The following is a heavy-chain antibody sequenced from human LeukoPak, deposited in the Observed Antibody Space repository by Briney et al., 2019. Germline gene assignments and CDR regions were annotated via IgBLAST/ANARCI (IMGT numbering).Heavy chain of an antibody. CDR2: INHSEYI. Sequence: KPSETLSLTCAVYGVSFSGYYWSWIRQPPGKGLEWIGEINHSEYINYNPSLKSRVTISVDTSKNQFSLKLSSVTAADTAAYYCARGNGYCSSTSCPHWFDPWGQGTLVTVSS. CDR1: GVSFSGYY. CDR3: ARGNGYCSSTSCPHWFDP. D-gene: IGHD2-2*01. V-gene: IGHV4-34*01. J-gene: IGHJ5*02.